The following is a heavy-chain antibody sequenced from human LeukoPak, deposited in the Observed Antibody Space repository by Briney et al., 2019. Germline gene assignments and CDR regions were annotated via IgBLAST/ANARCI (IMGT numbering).Heavy chain of an antibody. D-gene: IGHD4-23*01. V-gene: IGHV1-24*01. J-gene: IGHJ4*02. CDR1: GYTLTELS. CDR3: ATRSDYGGSFDY. Sequence: ASVKVSCKVSGYTLTELSMHWVRQAPGKGLEWMGGFDPEDGETIYAQKFQGRVTMTEDTSTDTAYMELSSLRSEDTAVYHCATRSDYGGSFDYWAREPWSPSPQ. CDR2: FDPEDGET.